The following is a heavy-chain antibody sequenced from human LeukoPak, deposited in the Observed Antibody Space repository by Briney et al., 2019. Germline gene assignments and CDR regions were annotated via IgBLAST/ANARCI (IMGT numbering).Heavy chain of an antibody. CDR3: AKDLHTVTTYWGDYYYSGMDA. Sequence: PWRSLSLSSAASVFTFSGFGMHWVGQGPGQGLEWVAVISYDGGNKSYTDSVKGRFTISRDTCKNTMYLQMNSLRAEDTAVYYWAKDLHTVTTYWGDYYYSGMDAWGQGTPVTVSS. CDR1: VFTFSGFG. V-gene: IGHV3-30*18. J-gene: IGHJ6*02. D-gene: IGHD4-11*01. CDR2: ISYDGGNK.